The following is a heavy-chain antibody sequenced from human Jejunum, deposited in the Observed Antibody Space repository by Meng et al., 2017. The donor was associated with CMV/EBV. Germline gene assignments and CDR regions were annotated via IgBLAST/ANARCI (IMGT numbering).Heavy chain of an antibody. V-gene: IGHV6-1*01. J-gene: IGHJ4*02. Sequence: VSSYSATWNWIRQSPSRGLEWLGRTYYRSKWWYNDDAVSLRGRITINADASKNQFSLQLNSVTPEDTAVYYCARGDKNGHYLDYWGQGALVTVSS. CDR3: ARGDKNGHYLDY. D-gene: IGHD3-22*01. CDR1: VSSYSAT. CDR2: TYYRSKWWYN.